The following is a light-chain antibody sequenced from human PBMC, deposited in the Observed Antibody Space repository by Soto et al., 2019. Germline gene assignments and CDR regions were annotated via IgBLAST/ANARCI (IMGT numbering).Light chain of an antibody. V-gene: IGKV3-20*01. J-gene: IGKJ1*01. CDR1: QNVSSNY. CDR3: QQYGRSSWT. CDR2: GAS. Sequence: DIVLTQSPGTLSLSPGGRATLSCRASQNVSSNYLAGFQQKPGQAPRLLIYGASSRATGIPDRFSGSGSGTDFTLTTTRLEPEDFALYYCQQYGRSSWTFGQGTKVEIK.